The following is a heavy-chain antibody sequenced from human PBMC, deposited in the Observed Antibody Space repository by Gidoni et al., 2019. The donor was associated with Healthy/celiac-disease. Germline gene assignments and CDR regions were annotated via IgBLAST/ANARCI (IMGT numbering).Heavy chain of an antibody. CDR2: TSWNSGSI. V-gene: IGHV3-9*01. Sequence: EVQLGEYGGGLGQPGRSLSHSCAASGFTGDDYAMHWVRQAPGKGLECVSGTSWNSGSIGYADPVKGRFTISRDNAKNSLYLQMNSLRAEDTALYYCAKDRGVGYYYGMDVWGQVTTVTVSS. D-gene: IGHD2-15*01. CDR3: AKDRGVGYYYGMDV. CDR1: GFTGDDYA. J-gene: IGHJ6*02.